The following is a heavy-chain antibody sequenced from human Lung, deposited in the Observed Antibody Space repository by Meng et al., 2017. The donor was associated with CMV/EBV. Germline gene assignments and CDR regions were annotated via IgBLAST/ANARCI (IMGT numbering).Heavy chain of an antibody. CDR1: GGSISISTW. Sequence: QMRLQESVPVLVKPSGTLSLTCAVSGGSISISTWWSWVRQPPGKGLEWIGEIYHSGGTNYNPSLRGRVTISLDKSKNQFSLTLRSVTAADTAVYYCARDPYATGWAGWGQGTLVTVSS. D-gene: IGHD6-19*01. J-gene: IGHJ4*02. V-gene: IGHV4-4*02. CDR3: ARDPYATGWAG. CDR2: IYHSGGT.